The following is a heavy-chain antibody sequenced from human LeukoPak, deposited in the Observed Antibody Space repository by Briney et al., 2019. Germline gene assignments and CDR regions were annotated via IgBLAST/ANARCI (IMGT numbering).Heavy chain of an antibody. CDR1: GGSISSGDYY. J-gene: IGHJ4*02. D-gene: IGHD3-10*02. Sequence: PSQTLSLTCTVSGGSISSGDYYWSWIRQPPGKGLEWIGYIYYSGSTYYNPSLKSRVTISVDTSKNQFSLKLSSVTAADTAVYYCARDRPDPVRGVIGYWGQGTLVTVSS. CDR2: IYYSGST. CDR3: ARDRPDPVRGVIGY. V-gene: IGHV4-30-4*01.